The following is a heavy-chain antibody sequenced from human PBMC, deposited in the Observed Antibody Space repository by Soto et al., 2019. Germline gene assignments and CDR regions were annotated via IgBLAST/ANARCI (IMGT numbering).Heavy chain of an antibody. Sequence: SETLSLTCTVSGGSVSSGSYYWIWIRQPPGKGLEWIGYIYYSGSTNYNPSLKSRVTLSVDTSKNQFSLKLTSVTAVDTAVYYCVRDGSHCDTMICPGAWFDPWGQGSLFTVSS. CDR3: VRDGSHCDTMICPGAWFDP. J-gene: IGHJ5*02. CDR2: IYYSGST. V-gene: IGHV4-61*01. CDR1: GGSVSSGSYY. D-gene: IGHD3-22*01.